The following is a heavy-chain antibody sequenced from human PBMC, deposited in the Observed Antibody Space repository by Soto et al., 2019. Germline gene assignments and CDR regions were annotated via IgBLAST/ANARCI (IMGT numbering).Heavy chain of an antibody. CDR3: ARRAQGYCSSTSCYTGIWPNWLDP. CDR1: GGSISSSSYY. CDR2: IYYSGST. D-gene: IGHD2-2*02. V-gene: IGHV4-39*01. J-gene: IGHJ5*02. Sequence: QLQLQESGPGLVKPSETLSLTCTGSGGSISSSSYYWGWIRQPPGKGLEWIGSIYYSGSTYYNPSLKSRVPRSVATSKNQFTLELIYVHAADTCGYCCARRAQGYCSSTSCYTGIWPNWLDPWGQGTLVTVSS.